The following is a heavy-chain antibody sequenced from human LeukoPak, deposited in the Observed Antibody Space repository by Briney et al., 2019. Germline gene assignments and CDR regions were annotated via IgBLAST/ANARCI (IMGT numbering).Heavy chain of an antibody. Sequence: PGGSLRLSCAASGFTFSSYGVSWVRQAPGKGLECVSGISGRGHRTYYADSVKGRFTISRDNSKSTLYLQMNSLRAEDTAVYYCAKDWGEYFDYVWGSFTSFDSWGQGTLVTVSS. D-gene: IGHD3-16*01. CDR3: AKDWGEYFDYVWGSFTSFDS. CDR2: ISGRGHRT. CDR1: GFTFSSYG. J-gene: IGHJ4*02. V-gene: IGHV3-23*01.